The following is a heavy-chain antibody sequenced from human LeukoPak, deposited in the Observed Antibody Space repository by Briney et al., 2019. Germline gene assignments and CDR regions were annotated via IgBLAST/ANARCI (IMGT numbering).Heavy chain of an antibody. J-gene: IGHJ3*02. Sequence: KSGGSLRLSCAASGFTFSSYSMNWVRQAPGKGLEWVSSISSSSSYIYYADSVKGRFTISRDNAKNSLYLQMNSLRAEDTAVYYCARVWGKRLLDAFDIWGQGTMVTVSS. CDR2: ISSSSSYI. V-gene: IGHV3-21*01. D-gene: IGHD7-27*01. CDR3: ARVWGKRLLDAFDI. CDR1: GFTFSSYS.